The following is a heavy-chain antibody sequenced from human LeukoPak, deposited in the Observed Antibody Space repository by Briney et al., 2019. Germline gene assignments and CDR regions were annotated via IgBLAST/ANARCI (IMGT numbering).Heavy chain of an antibody. V-gene: IGHV3-21*01. D-gene: IGHD6-19*01. CDR2: ISSSSSYI. CDR1: GFTFSSYS. CDR3: ARSGIAVAGHDY. J-gene: IGHJ4*02. Sequence: GGSLRLSCAASGFTFSSYSMNWVRQAPGKGLEWVSSISSSSSYIYYADSVKGRFTISRGNAKNSLYLQMNSLRAEDTAVYYCARSGIAVAGHDYWGQGTLVTVSS.